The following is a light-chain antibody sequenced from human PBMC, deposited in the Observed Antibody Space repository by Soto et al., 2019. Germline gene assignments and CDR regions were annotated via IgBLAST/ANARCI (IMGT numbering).Light chain of an antibody. CDR2: KAS. CDR3: QQYKNWPTWT. Sequence: DIQMTQSPSTLAGSVGDRGTITCQASQTISSWLAWYQQKPGKAPKLMIYKASTLKSGVPSRFRGSVSGTDFTLTISSLQSEDFAVYDGQQYKNWPTWTFGQGTKVDIK. J-gene: IGKJ1*01. V-gene: IGKV1-5*03. CDR1: QTISSW.